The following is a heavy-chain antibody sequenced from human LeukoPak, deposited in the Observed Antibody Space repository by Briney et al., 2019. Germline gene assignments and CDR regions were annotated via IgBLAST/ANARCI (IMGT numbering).Heavy chain of an antibody. Sequence: ASVKVSCKASGYXFTGYYIHWVRQAPGQGLKWMGWINPNSGGTNYAQKFQGRVTMTRDTSISTAYMELSRLRSDDTAVYYCATSPIAPFDYGSGIDWGQGTLVTVSS. J-gene: IGHJ1*01. CDR1: GYXFTGYY. CDR2: INPNSGGT. V-gene: IGHV1-2*02. CDR3: ATSPIAPFDYGSGID. D-gene: IGHD3-10*01.